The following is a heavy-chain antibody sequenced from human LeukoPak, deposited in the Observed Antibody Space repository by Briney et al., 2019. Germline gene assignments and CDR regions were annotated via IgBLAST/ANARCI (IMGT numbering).Heavy chain of an antibody. J-gene: IGHJ4*02. CDR2: INHSGIT. Sequence: SETLSLTCAVYGGSFSGYYWSWIRQPPGKGLEWIGEINHSGITNYNPSLKSRVTISVDTSKNQFSLKLSSVTAADTAVYYCARGRGYCSGGSCYSVGGIDYWGQGTLVTVSS. CDR3: ARGRGYCSGGSCYSVGGIDY. D-gene: IGHD2-15*01. V-gene: IGHV4-34*01. CDR1: GGSFSGYY.